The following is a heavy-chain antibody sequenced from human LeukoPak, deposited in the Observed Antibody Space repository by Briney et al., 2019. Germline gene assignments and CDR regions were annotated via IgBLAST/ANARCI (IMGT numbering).Heavy chain of an antibody. CDR2: IYYSGGT. CDR1: GGSISSYY. Sequence: SETLSLTCTVSGGSISSYYWSWIRQPPGKGLEWIGYIYYSGGTNYNPSLKSRVTISVDTSKNQFSLKLSSVTAADTAVYYCARMRWASSGYRFDYWGQGTLVTVSS. J-gene: IGHJ4*02. V-gene: IGHV4-59*08. CDR3: ARMRWASSGYRFDY. D-gene: IGHD3-22*01.